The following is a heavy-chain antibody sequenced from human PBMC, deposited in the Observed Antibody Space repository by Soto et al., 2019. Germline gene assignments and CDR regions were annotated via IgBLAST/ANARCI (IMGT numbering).Heavy chain of an antibody. CDR2: ISGSGGST. V-gene: IGHV3-23*01. CDR1: GFTFSSYA. Sequence: GGSLRLSCAASGFTFSSYAMSWVRQAPGKGLEWVSAISGSGGSTYYADSVKGRFTISRDNSKNTLYLQMNSLRAEDTAVYYCAKYGCSGGSCHDDYWGQGTLVTVSS. J-gene: IGHJ4*02. CDR3: AKYGCSGGSCHDDY. D-gene: IGHD2-15*01.